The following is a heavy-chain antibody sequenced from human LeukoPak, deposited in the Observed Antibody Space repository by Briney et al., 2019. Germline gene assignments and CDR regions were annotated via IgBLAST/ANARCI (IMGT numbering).Heavy chain of an antibody. CDR2: ISYDGSNK. D-gene: IGHD3-22*01. J-gene: IGHJ4*02. CDR1: GLTFSSYG. CDR3: AKGRGGVISY. Sequence: PGGSLRLSCAASGLTFSSYGMHWVRQAPGKGLEWVAVISYDGSNKYYADSVKGRFTISRDNSKNTLYLQMNSLRAEDTAVYYCAKGRGGVISYWGQGTLVTVSS. V-gene: IGHV3-30*18.